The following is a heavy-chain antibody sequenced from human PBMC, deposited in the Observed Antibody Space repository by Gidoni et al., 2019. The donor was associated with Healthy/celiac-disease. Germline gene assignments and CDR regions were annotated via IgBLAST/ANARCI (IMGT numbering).Heavy chain of an antibody. J-gene: IGHJ4*02. CDR1: GFTCGSYA. CDR3: ARTRDGYNFYFDY. CDR2: ISYDGSNK. V-gene: IGHV3-30*04. Sequence: QVQLVASGGGVVQPGRYLRPSCAASGFTCGSYAMHWVRQAQGKGLEWVAVISYDGSNKYYADSVKGRFTISRDHSKNTLYLQMNSLRAEDTAVYYCARTRDGYNFYFDYWGQGTLVTVSS. D-gene: IGHD5-12*01.